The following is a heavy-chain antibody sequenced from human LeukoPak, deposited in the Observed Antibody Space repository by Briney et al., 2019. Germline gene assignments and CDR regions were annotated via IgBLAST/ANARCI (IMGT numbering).Heavy chain of an antibody. Sequence: GASVKVSCKASGYTFTGYYMHWLRQAPGQGLEGMGWINPNSGGTNYAQKFQVRVTMTRDTSISTAYMELSRLRSDDTAVYYCASELGLDYYGSGSYYPHWGQGTLVTVSS. CDR3: ASELGLDYYGSGSYYPH. J-gene: IGHJ4*02. V-gene: IGHV1-2*02. D-gene: IGHD3-10*01. CDR2: INPNSGGT. CDR1: GYTFTGYY.